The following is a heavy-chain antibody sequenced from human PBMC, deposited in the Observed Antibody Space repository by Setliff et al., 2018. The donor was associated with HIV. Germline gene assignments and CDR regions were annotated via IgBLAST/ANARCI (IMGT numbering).Heavy chain of an antibody. V-gene: IGHV1-69*10. D-gene: IGHD6-19*01. CDR2: IMSILRIA. J-gene: IGHJ4*02. CDR1: GGSFTSFA. Sequence: ASVKVSCKASGGSFTSFAISWVRQAPGQGLEWMGGIMSILRIANYAQKFQGRVTITADKSTRTAYMELSSLRSEDTAVYYCARHWGSSGWIDYWGQGTLVTVSS. CDR3: ARHWGSSGWIDY.